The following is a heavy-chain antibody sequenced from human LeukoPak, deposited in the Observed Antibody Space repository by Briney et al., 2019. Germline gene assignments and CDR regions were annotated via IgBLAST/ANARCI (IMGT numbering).Heavy chain of an antibody. Sequence: EASVKVSCKASGYTFTGYYMHWVRQAPGQGLEWMGWITPNSGGTNYAQKFQGRVTMTRDTSISTAYMELSSLRSDDTAVYYCARDEEVVAATPAYAFDIWGQGTMVTVSS. D-gene: IGHD2-15*01. J-gene: IGHJ3*02. CDR3: ARDEEVVAATPAYAFDI. CDR2: ITPNSGGT. V-gene: IGHV1-2*02. CDR1: GYTFTGYY.